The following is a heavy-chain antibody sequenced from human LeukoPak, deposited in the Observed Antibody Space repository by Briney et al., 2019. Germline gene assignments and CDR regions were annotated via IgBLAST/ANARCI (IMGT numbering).Heavy chain of an antibody. CDR2: IYYSGSP. Sequence: SETLSLTCTVSGDSIGSSSYYWGWIRQPPGEGLEWFASIYYSGSPYYNPSLKSRVTMSVDTSKNQFSLSLSSVTAADTAVYYCARERGTYYWFDLWGQGTLVTVSS. V-gene: IGHV4-39*02. J-gene: IGHJ5*02. CDR3: ARERGTYYWFDL. D-gene: IGHD1-26*01. CDR1: GDSIGSSSYY.